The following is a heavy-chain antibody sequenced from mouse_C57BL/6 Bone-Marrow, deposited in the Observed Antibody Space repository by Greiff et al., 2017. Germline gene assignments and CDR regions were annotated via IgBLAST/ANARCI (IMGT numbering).Heavy chain of an antibody. J-gene: IGHJ1*03. D-gene: IGHD1-1*01. CDR3: ARLVLDGSSGDWDFDV. V-gene: IGHV1-85*01. CDR1: GYTFTSYD. CDR2: IYPRDGST. Sequence: VQLQQSGPELVKPGASVKLSCKASGYTFTSYDINWVKQRPGQGLEWIGWIYPRDGSTKYNEKFKGKATLTVDTSSSTAYMELHSLTSEDSAVYFCARLVLDGSSGDWDFDVWGTGTTVTVSS.